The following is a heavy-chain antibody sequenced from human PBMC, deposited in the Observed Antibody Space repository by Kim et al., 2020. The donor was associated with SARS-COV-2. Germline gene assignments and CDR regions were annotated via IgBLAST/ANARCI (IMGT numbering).Heavy chain of an antibody. J-gene: IGHJ6*02. D-gene: IGHD2-2*01. CDR1: GGSFSGYY. CDR3: ARGRIVVVPAAMYYYYYGMDV. Sequence: SETLSLTCAVYGGSFSGYYWSWIRQPPGKGLEWIGEINHSGSTNYNPSLKSRVTISVDTSKNQFSLKLSSVTAADTAVYYCARGRIVVVPAAMYYYYYGMDVWGQGTTVTVSS. CDR2: INHSGST. V-gene: IGHV4-34*01.